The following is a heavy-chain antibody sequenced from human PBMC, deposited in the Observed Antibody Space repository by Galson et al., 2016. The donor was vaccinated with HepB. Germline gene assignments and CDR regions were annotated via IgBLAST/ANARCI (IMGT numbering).Heavy chain of an antibody. V-gene: IGHV1-69*13. D-gene: IGHD3-10*01. CDR1: GGTFSNYG. CDR2: IIPLFGVA. Sequence: SVKVSCKASGGTFSNYGISWVRQAPGQGLEWMGGIIPLFGVANYAQRFQGRVTITADESTSTGYMEVSSLRSDDTAVYYCARDMGRGLNGPLDVWGQGTMVTVSS. J-gene: IGHJ3*01. CDR3: ARDMGRGLNGPLDV.